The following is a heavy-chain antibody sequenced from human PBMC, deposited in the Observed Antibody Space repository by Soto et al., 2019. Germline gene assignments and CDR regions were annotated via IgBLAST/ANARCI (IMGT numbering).Heavy chain of an antibody. V-gene: IGHV3-53*01. CDR3: ARGGEAAAPGDY. CDR1: GFTVNSNY. D-gene: IGHD6-25*01. J-gene: IGHJ4*02. CDR2: IYSGGST. Sequence: GGSLRLSCAASGFTVNSNYMSWVRQPPGKGLEWVSVIYSGGSTYYADSVKGRFTISRDNSKNTLFLQVNSLRAEDTAVYYCARGGEAAAPGDYWGQGTLVTVSS.